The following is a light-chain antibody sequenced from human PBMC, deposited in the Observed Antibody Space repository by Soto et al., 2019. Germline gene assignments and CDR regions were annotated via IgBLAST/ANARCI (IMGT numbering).Light chain of an antibody. Sequence: EIVLTQSPGTLSLSPGERATLSCRASQSITRSYIAWYQQKPGQAPRLLIYDASSRATGIPDRFGGSGSGTDFTLTISRLEPEDFAVYYCKQYSSSPETFGQGTKVEIK. CDR3: KQYSSSPET. CDR1: QSITRSY. V-gene: IGKV3-20*01. J-gene: IGKJ1*01. CDR2: DAS.